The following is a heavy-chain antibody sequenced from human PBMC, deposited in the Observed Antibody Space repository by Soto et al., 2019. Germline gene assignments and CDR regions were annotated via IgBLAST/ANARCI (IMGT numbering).Heavy chain of an antibody. D-gene: IGHD3-9*01. V-gene: IGHV3-23*01. CDR2: ISGSGGST. CDR1: GFTFSSYA. J-gene: IGHJ1*01. CDR3: AKAREYYDILTGYSWAEYFQH. Sequence: PGGSLRLSCAASGFTFSSYAMSWVRQAPGKGLEWVSAISGSGGSTYYADSVKGRFTISRDNSKNTLYLQMNSLRAEDTAVYYCAKAREYYDILTGYSWAEYFQHWGQGTLVTVSS.